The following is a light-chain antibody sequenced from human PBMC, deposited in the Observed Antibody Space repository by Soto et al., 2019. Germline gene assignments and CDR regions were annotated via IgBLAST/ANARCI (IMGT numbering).Light chain of an antibody. CDR1: SSDVGGYNY. V-gene: IGLV2-14*03. J-gene: IGLJ2*01. Sequence: QSALTQPASVSGSPGQSITISCTGTSSDVGGYNYVSWYQQHPGKAPKLIIYDVSNRPSGVSNRFSRSKSVNTASLAISGLQSEDEDDYYCSSYTSSSTLVFGGGTKVTVL. CDR2: DVS. CDR3: SSYTSSSTLV.